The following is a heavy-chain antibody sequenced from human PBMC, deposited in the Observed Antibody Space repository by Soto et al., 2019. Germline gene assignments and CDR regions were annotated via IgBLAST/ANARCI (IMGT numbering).Heavy chain of an antibody. Sequence: EVQLLESGGGLVQPGGSLRLSCAASGFTFSSYAMSWVRQAPGKGLEWVSSISTSGGSPYYADSVKGRFTISSDNSNNTLYLQLNSLRAEDTAVYYCSLSDRYYGMDVWGLGTTVTVSS. J-gene: IGHJ6*02. CDR3: SLSDRYYGMDV. V-gene: IGHV3-23*01. CDR1: GFTFSSYA. CDR2: ISTSGGSP.